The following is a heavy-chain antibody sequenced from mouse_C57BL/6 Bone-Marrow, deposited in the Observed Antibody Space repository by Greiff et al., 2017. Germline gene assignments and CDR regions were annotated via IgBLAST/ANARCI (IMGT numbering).Heavy chain of an antibody. CDR2: IYPGGGYT. J-gene: IGHJ2*01. Sequence: QVQLQQSGAELVRPGTSVKMSCKASGYTFTNWIGWAKQRPGHGLEWIGDIYPGGGYTNYNEKFKGKATLTADKSSSTAYMQFSSLTSKDSAIYYCARTCYGSSLDYWGQGTTLTVSS. CDR1: GYTFTNW. V-gene: IGHV1-63*01. CDR3: ARTCYGSSLDY. D-gene: IGHD1-1*01.